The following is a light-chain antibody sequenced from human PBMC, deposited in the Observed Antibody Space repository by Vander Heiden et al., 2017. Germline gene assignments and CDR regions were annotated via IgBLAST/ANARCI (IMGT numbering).Light chain of an antibody. CDR3: QQYNSQYT. V-gene: IGKV1-5*01. CDR2: DAS. J-gene: IGKJ2*01. CDR1: QSISSW. Sequence: DIQMTQSPSTLSASVGDRVTITCRDSQSISSWLAWYQQKPGKAPKLLIYDASSLESGVPSRFSGSGSGTEFTLTISSLQPDDFATYYCQQYNSQYTFGQGTKLEIK.